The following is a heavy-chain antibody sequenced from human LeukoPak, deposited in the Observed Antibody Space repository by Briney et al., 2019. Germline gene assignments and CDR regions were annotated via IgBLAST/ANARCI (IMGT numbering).Heavy chain of an antibody. CDR2: IRYDGSNK. D-gene: IGHD1-26*01. Sequence: GGSLRLSCAASGFTFSNYGIHWVRQAPGKGLEWVAFIRYDGSNKYYADSVKGRFTISRDNSKNTLWLQMNSLRAEDTAVYYCANLKWESAYFDIWGQGTMVTVSS. CDR3: ANLKWESAYFDI. CDR1: GFTFSNYG. V-gene: IGHV3-30*02. J-gene: IGHJ3*02.